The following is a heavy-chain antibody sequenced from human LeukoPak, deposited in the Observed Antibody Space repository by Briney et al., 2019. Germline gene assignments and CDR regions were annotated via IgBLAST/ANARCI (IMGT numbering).Heavy chain of an antibody. J-gene: IGHJ4*02. CDR1: GFTVSSNY. D-gene: IGHD4-17*01. Sequence: GGSLRLSCAASGFTVSSNYMSWVRQAPGKGLEWVSVIYSGGSTYYADSVKGRFTISRDNSKNTLYLQMNSLRAEDTAVYYCARAPLRPDFDYWGQGTLVTVSS. CDR2: IYSGGST. CDR3: ARAPLRPDFDY. V-gene: IGHV3-53*01.